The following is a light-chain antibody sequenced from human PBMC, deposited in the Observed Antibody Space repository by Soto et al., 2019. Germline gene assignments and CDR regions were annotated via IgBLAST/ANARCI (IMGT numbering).Light chain of an antibody. Sequence: QSALTQPPSASGSPGQSVTISRTGTSSDVGAYIFVSWYQQHPGKAPKLMVYDVNRRPPGVPDRFFGSKSGNTASLTVSGLQAEDEADYYCVSFAGGTYVFGTGTKVTVL. J-gene: IGLJ1*01. CDR3: VSFAGGTYV. V-gene: IGLV2-8*01. CDR2: DVN. CDR1: SSDVGAYIF.